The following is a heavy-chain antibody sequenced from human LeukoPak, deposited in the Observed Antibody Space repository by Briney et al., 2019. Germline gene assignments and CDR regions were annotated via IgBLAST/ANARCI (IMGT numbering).Heavy chain of an antibody. CDR1: GGSISSGTYY. Sequence: PSQTLSLTCTVSGGSISSGTYYWSWIRQHPGKGLEWIGDIYYSGSTYYNPSLKSRVTISLDTSKKQFSLKLSSVTAADTAVYYCARDYLLRQHHWFDPWGQGTLVTVSS. V-gene: IGHV4-31*03. CDR2: IYYSGST. D-gene: IGHD3-22*01. J-gene: IGHJ5*02. CDR3: ARDYLLRQHHWFDP.